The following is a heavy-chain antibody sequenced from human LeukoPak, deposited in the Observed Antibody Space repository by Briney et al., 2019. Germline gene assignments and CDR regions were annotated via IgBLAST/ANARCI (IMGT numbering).Heavy chain of an antibody. Sequence: PSETLSLTCTVSGGSISSYYWSWIRQPPGKGLEWIGYIYYSGSTNYNPSLKSRVTISVDTSKNQFSLKLSSVTAADTAVYYCARSMVRGSVYYMDVWGKGTTVTISS. V-gene: IGHV4-59*01. J-gene: IGHJ6*03. CDR2: IYYSGST. D-gene: IGHD3-10*01. CDR3: ARSMVRGSVYYMDV. CDR1: GGSISSYY.